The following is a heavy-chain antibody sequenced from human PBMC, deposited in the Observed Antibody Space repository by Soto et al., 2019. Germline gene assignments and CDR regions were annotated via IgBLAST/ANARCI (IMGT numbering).Heavy chain of an antibody. V-gene: IGHV4-34*01. CDR3: ARGDGATWGYYFYIGV. J-gene: IGHJ6*03. Sequence: QVQLQQWGAGLLKPSETLSLTCGVYGGSFSGHHWSWIRQPPGQGLEWIGEINHGGKTNYNPSLESRVTISVDTSKNQFSLRLSSVTAADTAVYYCARGDGATWGYYFYIGVWGKGTTVTVTS. D-gene: IGHD7-27*01. CDR1: GGSFSGHH. CDR2: INHGGKT.